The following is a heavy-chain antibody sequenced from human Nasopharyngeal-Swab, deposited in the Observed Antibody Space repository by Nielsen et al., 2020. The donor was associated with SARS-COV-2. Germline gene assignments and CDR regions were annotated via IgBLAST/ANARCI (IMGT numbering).Heavy chain of an antibody. V-gene: IGHV4-34*01. D-gene: IGHD6-13*01. CDR2: INHSGST. CDR3: ARGSGGIAAAGTIRFDP. J-gene: IGHJ5*02. CDR1: GGSFSGYY. Sequence: ESLKISCAVYGGSFSGYYWSWIRQPPGKGLEWIGEINHSGSTNYNPSLKSRVTISVDTPKNQFSLKLSSVTAADTAVYYCARGSGGIAAAGTIRFDPWGQGTLVTVSS.